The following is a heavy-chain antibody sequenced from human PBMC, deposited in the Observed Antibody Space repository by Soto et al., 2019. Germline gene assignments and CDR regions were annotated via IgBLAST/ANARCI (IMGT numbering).Heavy chain of an antibody. J-gene: IGHJ4*02. V-gene: IGHV3-23*01. Sequence: GGSLRLSCAASGFTFSSYAMSWVRQAPGKGLEWVSAISGSGGSTYYADSVKGRFTITRDNSKNTLYLQMNRLRAQDTAVYYCAKASPHSSGWYDYWGQGTLVTVSS. CDR3: AKASPHSSGWYDY. D-gene: IGHD6-19*01. CDR2: ISGSGGST. CDR1: GFTFSSYA.